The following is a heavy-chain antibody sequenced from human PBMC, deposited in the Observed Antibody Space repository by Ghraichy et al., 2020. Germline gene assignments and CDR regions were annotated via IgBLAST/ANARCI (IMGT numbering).Heavy chain of an antibody. CDR3: ARGGPLVTTPLDY. D-gene: IGHD4-17*01. J-gene: IGHJ4*02. CDR2: MNPYTGDT. Sequence: ASVKVSCKASRYTFTAYFIHWVRQAPGQGLEWLGWMNPYTGDTIYAQNFHDRVTMSRDMSISTAYMELSSLRSADTAVYYFARGGPLVTTPLDYWGQGTPVTVSS. CDR1: RYTFTAYF. V-gene: IGHV1-2*02.